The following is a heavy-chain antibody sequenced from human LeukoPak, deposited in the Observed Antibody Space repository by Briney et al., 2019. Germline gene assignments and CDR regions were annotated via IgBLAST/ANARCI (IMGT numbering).Heavy chain of an antibody. CDR1: GGSITTYY. Sequence: SETLSLTCTVSGGSITTYYWSWIRQPPGKGLEWIGYMYYSGSTSHNPSLQSRVTISVDTSKNQFSLKLSSVTAADTAVYYCARDLGHSSGWYASDYWGQGTLVTVSS. D-gene: IGHD6-19*01. CDR2: MYYSGST. V-gene: IGHV4-59*01. J-gene: IGHJ4*02. CDR3: ARDLGHSSGWYASDY.